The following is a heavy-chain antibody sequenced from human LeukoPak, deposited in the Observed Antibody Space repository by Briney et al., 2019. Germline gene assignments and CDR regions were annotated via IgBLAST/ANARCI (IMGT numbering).Heavy chain of an antibody. Sequence: ASVKVSCKASGYTFTSYDINWVRQATGQGLEWMGWMNPNSGNTGYAQKFQGRVTMTRNTSISTAYMELSSLRSEDTAVYYCARATPLSHDAFDIWGQGTIVTVSS. V-gene: IGHV1-8*01. CDR2: MNPNSGNT. CDR1: GYTFTSYD. J-gene: IGHJ3*02. CDR3: ARATPLSHDAFDI.